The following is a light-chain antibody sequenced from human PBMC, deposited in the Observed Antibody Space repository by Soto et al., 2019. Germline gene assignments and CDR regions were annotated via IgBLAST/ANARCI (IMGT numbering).Light chain of an antibody. CDR1: SSNIGAGYD. V-gene: IGLV1-40*01. Sequence: QSVLTQPPSVSWAPGQRVTISCTGSSSNIGAGYDVHWYQQLPGTAPKLPIYGNSNRPSGVPDRFSGSKSGTSASLAITGLQAEDEADYYCQSYDSSLTQGVFGGGTKLTVL. CDR3: QSYDSSLTQGV. CDR2: GNS. J-gene: IGLJ2*01.